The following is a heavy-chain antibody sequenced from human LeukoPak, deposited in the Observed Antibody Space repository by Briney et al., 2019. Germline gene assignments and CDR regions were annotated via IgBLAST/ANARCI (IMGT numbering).Heavy chain of an antibody. D-gene: IGHD3-10*01. V-gene: IGHV4-59*01. CDR1: GYTISSYY. CDR2: IYYSGST. Sequence: SETLSLTCNVSGYTISSYYWSWIRQPPGKGLEWIGYIYYSGSTNYNPSLKSRVTISVDTSKNQFSLKLSSVTASDTAVYYCARSLTYCYGSGGEENYFDYWGQGTLVTVSS. CDR3: ARSLTYCYGSGGEENYFDY. J-gene: IGHJ4*02.